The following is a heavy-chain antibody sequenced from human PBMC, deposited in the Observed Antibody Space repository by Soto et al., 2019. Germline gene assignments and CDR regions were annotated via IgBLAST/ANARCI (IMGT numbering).Heavy chain of an antibody. CDR1: GGSFSGYY. D-gene: IGHD2-21*02. CDR3: ASPDHCGGDYYYFQQ. Sequence: QVQLQQWGAGLLKPSETLSLTCAVYGGSFSGYYWSWIRQPPGKGLEWIGEINYSGSTNYNPSLKSRVTISVDTSKNQFSLNLSSVTAADTAVYYCASPDHCGGDYYYFQQWGQGTLVTVSS. J-gene: IGHJ1*01. CDR2: INYSGST. V-gene: IGHV4-34*01.